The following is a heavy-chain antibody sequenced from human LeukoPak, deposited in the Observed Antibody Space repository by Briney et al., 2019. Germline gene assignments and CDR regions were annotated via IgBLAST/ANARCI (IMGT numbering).Heavy chain of an antibody. CDR1: GYTFTGYY. V-gene: IGHV1-2*02. Sequence: ASVKVSCKASGYTFTGYYMHWVRQAPGQGLEWMGWINPNSGGTNYAQKFQGRVTMTRDTSISTAYMELSRLRSDDTAVYYCARDSDTYCDGDCYSFSWDYWGQGTLVTVSS. CDR3: ARDSDTYCDGDCYSFSWDY. D-gene: IGHD2-21*02. J-gene: IGHJ4*02. CDR2: INPNSGGT.